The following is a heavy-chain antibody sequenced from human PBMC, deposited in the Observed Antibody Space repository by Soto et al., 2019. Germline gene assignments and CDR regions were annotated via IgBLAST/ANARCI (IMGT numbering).Heavy chain of an antibody. CDR1: GFTFISYS. CDR2: ISSSISYI. CDR3: ARDLSLSPLPSDTYYDFWGGWRLRAFDI. Sequence: AGGSLRLSCAASGFTFISYSMNWVRQAPGKGLEWVSSISSSISYIYYADSVKGRFTISRDNAKNSLYLQMNSLRAEDTAVYYCARDLSLSPLPSDTYYDFWGGWRLRAFDIWGQGTIVTVSS. D-gene: IGHD3-3*01. J-gene: IGHJ3*02. V-gene: IGHV3-21*01.